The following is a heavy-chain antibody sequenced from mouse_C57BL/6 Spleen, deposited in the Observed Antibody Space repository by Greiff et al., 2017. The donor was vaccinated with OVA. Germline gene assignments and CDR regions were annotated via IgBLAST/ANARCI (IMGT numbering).Heavy chain of an antibody. J-gene: IGHJ1*03. Sequence: QVQLKQSGAELVRPGASVTLSCKASGYTFTDYEMHWVKQTPVHGLEWIGAIDPETGGTAYNQTFKGKAILTADKSSSTAYLELRSLTSEDSAVYYCTREGVRGSSLYWYFDVWGTGTTVTVSS. CDR3: TREGVRGSSLYWYFDV. D-gene: IGHD1-1*01. V-gene: IGHV1-15*01. CDR2: IDPETGGT. CDR1: GYTFTDYE.